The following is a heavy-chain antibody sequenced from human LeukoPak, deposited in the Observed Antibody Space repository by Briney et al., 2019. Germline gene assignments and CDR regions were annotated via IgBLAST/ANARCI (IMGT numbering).Heavy chain of an antibody. CDR2: LYSSRTT. J-gene: IGHJ5*02. Sequence: SETLSLTCTVSGGSISGGSHHWGWFRQSPGKGLEWIGSLYSSRTTYYNPSLNSRVTISVDTSKNQFSLQLNSVTAADTAVYYCARSRAFNSGAFDPWGQGSLVTVSS. CDR1: GGSISGGSHH. D-gene: IGHD1-26*01. V-gene: IGHV4-39*01. CDR3: ARSRAFNSGAFDP.